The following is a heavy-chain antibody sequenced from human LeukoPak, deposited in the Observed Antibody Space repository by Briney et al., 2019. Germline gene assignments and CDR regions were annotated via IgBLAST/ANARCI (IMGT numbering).Heavy chain of an antibody. CDR2: INANSGGT. J-gene: IGHJ4*02. V-gene: IGHV1-2*02. CDR3: VRGTGDLDY. CDR1: GYTFTGNY. Sequence: ASVKVSCKASGYTFTGNYMQWARQAPGQGLEWMGWINANSGGTKYAQKFQGRVTMTRDTSISTAYMELSRLRSDDTAVYYCVRGTGDLDYWGQGTLVTVSS. D-gene: IGHD7-27*01.